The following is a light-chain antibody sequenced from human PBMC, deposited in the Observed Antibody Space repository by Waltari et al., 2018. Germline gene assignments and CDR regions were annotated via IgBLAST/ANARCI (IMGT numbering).Light chain of an antibody. Sequence: QSALTQPASVSGSPGQSITISCTGISSDVGGYNYVSWYQQHPGKAPKFMIYDVSNRPSGVSKRFSGSKSGNTASLTISGRQAEDEADYYCSSYTSSYTYVFGTGTKVTVL. CDR3: SSYTSSYTYV. J-gene: IGLJ1*01. CDR1: SSDVGGYNY. CDR2: DVS. V-gene: IGLV2-14*03.